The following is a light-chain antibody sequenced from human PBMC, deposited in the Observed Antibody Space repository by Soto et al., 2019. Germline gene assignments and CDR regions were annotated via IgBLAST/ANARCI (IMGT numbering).Light chain of an antibody. J-gene: IGKJ4*01. V-gene: IGKV1-39*01. CDR2: AAS. CDR1: QSISSY. CDR3: QQSYSTPLT. Sequence: DIQLTQSPSLPSASVGDIVTITFRASQSISSYLNWYQQKPGKAPKLLIYAASSLQSGVPSRFSGSGSGTDFTLTISSLQPEDFATYYCQQSYSTPLTFGGGTEVDIK.